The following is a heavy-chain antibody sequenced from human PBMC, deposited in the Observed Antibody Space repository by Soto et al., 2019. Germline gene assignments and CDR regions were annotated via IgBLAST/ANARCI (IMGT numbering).Heavy chain of an antibody. CDR1: GGSVSSGSYY. Sequence: SETLSLTCTVSGGSVSSGSYYWSWIRQPPGKGLEWIGYIYYSGSTNYNPSLKSRVTISVDTSKNQFSLKLSSVTAADTAVYYCARRRGYSGYDLAGGPDFDYWGQGTLVTVSS. J-gene: IGHJ4*02. CDR3: ARRRGYSGYDLAGGPDFDY. D-gene: IGHD5-12*01. CDR2: IYYSGST. V-gene: IGHV4-61*01.